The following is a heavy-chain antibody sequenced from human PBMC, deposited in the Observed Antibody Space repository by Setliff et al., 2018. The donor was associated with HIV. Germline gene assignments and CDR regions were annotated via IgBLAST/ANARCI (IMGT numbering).Heavy chain of an antibody. V-gene: IGHV1-2*02. D-gene: IGHD3-10*01. CDR3: ASMGYFRESYFQF. CDR1: GYMFTAYH. J-gene: IGHJ1*01. Sequence: GASVKVSCKASGYMFTAYHVHWVRRAPGRGLEWMGNIDPNNGVTRSARNFQGRVTMTRDTSISTAYMELSGLTSDDTAVYYCASMGYFRESYFQFWGQGTLVTVSS. CDR2: IDPNNGVT.